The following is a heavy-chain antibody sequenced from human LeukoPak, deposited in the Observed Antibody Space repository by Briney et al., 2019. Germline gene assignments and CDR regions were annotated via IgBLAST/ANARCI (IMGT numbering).Heavy chain of an antibody. CDR1: GFTFSSYA. CDR2: ISGSGGST. J-gene: IGHJ5*02. D-gene: IGHD6-13*01. Sequence: QPGGSLRLSCAASGFTFSSYAMIWVRQAPGKGLEWVSAISGSGGSTYYADSVKGRFTISRENSKNTLYLQINSLRAEDTAVYYCATHSRWQPNWFDPWGQGTLVSVSS. V-gene: IGHV3-23*01. CDR3: ATHSRWQPNWFDP.